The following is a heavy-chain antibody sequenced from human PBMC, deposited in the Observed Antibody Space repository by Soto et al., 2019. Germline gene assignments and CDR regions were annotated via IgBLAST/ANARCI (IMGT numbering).Heavy chain of an antibody. V-gene: IGHV1-18*01. Sequence: QVQLVQSGAEVKMPGASVRVSCKSSGYPFTHYGITWIRQAPGQGLEWMGWISPFNGNTNYGQTVQGRVTLTTETYTSTVYMELRSLRSDDTAVYYCARDQSFDRTYYYGIDVWGQGTTVTVSS. CDR2: ISPFNGNT. J-gene: IGHJ6*02. CDR1: GYPFTHYG. CDR3: ARDQSFDRTYYYGIDV.